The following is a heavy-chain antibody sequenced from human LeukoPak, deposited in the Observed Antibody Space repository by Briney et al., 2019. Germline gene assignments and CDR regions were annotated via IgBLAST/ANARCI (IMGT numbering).Heavy chain of an antibody. CDR3: ARVGGSYFSPFDY. J-gene: IGHJ4*02. Sequence: GGSLRLSCAASGFTFSSYAMHWVRQAPGKGLEWVAVISYDGSNKYYADSVKGRFTISRDNSKNTLYLQMNSLRAEDTAVYYCARVGGSYFSPFDYWGQGTLVTVSS. CDR1: GFTFSSYA. V-gene: IGHV3-30-3*01. CDR2: ISYDGSNK. D-gene: IGHD1-26*01.